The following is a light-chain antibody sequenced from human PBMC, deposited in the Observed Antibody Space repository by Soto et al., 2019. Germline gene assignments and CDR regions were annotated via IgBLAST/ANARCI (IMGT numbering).Light chain of an antibody. CDR3: FLSYNDARV. J-gene: IGLJ2*01. V-gene: IGLV7-46*01. CDR2: DTT. Sequence: QAVVTQEPSLTVSPGGTVTLTCGSNTGAVTSIHWPYWFQQRPGQAPRTLIYDTTIKHSWTPARFSGSLLGGKAALTLSGPQPEEEAEYCCFLSYNDARVFGGGTKLTVL. CDR1: TGAVTSIHW.